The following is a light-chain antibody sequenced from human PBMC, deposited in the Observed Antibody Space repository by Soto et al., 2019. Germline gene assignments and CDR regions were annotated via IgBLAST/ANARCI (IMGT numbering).Light chain of an antibody. Sequence: EIVLTQSPATLSLSPGERATLSCEASQSVSCSYLAWYQQKPGLAPRLLIYDASSRATGIPDRFSGSGSGTDFTLTISRLEPEDFAVYYCQQYGSSPPYTFGQGTKLEIK. CDR1: QSVSCSY. V-gene: IGKV3D-20*01. CDR3: QQYGSSPPYT. J-gene: IGKJ2*01. CDR2: DAS.